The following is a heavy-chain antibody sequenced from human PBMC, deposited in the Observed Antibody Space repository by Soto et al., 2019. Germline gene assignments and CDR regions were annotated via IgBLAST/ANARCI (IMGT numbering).Heavy chain of an antibody. Sequence: SETLSLTCTVSGGSISSGGYYWSWIRQHPGKGLEWIGYIYYSGSTYYNPSLKSRVTISVDTSKNQFSLKLSSVTAADTAVYYCARARRFLEWFDYWGQGTLVTVSS. V-gene: IGHV4-31*02. D-gene: IGHD3-3*01. CDR3: ARARRFLEWFDY. CDR2: IYYSGST. J-gene: IGHJ4*02. CDR1: GGSISSGGYY.